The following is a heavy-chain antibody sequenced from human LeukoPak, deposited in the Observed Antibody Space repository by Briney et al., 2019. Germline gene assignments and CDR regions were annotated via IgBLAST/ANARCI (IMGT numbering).Heavy chain of an antibody. CDR1: GFTFSSYG. V-gene: IGHV3-33*01. Sequence: PGGSLRLSCAASGFTFSSYGMHRVRQAPGKGLEWVAVIWYDGSNKYYADSVKGRFTISRDNSKNTLYLQMNSLRAEDTAVYYCARAPNWNDPFDYWGQGTLVTVSS. D-gene: IGHD1-20*01. CDR2: IWYDGSNK. J-gene: IGHJ4*02. CDR3: ARAPNWNDPFDY.